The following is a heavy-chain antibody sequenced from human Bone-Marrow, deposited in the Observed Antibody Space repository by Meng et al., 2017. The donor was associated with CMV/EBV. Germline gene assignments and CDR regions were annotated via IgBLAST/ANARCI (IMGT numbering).Heavy chain of an antibody. Sequence: SVKVSCKASGGTFSSYAISWVRQAPGQGLEWMGGIIPIFGTANYAQKFEGRVTITTDESTSTAYTELSSLRSEDTAVYYCADYGGDYAAFDIWGQRTIVTVSS. CDR3: ADYGGDYAAFDI. V-gene: IGHV1-69*05. D-gene: IGHD4/OR15-4a*01. CDR2: IIPIFGTA. CDR1: GGTFSSYA. J-gene: IGHJ3*02.